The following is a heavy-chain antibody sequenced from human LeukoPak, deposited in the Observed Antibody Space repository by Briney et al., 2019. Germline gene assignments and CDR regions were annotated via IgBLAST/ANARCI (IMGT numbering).Heavy chain of an antibody. CDR3: ARGGRSSGRPFDY. V-gene: IGHV3-30-3*01. Sequence: PGGSLRLSCAASGFTFSSYAMHWVRQAPGKGLEWVAVISYDGSNKYYADSVKGRFTISRDNSKNTLYLQMNSLRAEDTAVYYCARGGRSSGRPFDYWGQGTLVTVSS. D-gene: IGHD6-19*01. J-gene: IGHJ4*02. CDR1: GFTFSSYA. CDR2: ISYDGSNK.